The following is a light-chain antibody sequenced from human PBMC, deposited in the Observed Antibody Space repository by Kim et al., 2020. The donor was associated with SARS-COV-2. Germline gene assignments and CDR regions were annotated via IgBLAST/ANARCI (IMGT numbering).Light chain of an antibody. Sequence: EILLTQSPVTLSLSPGERATLSCRSSQSVGTNLAWYQQRAGQAPRLLIYGASTRATGTPARFSGSGSGTEFTLIISSLQPEDFAVYYCLQYNNETSRTFGQGTKVDIK. J-gene: IGKJ1*01. CDR2: GAS. CDR1: QSVGTN. CDR3: LQYNNETSRT. V-gene: IGKV3-15*01.